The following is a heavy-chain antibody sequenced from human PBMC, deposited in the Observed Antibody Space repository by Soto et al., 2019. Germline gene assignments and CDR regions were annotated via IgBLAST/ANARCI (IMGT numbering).Heavy chain of an antibody. J-gene: IGHJ4*02. CDR1: GGSISSGDYY. Sequence: QVQLQESGPGLVKPSQTLSLTCTVSGGSISSGDYYWSWIRQPPGKGLEWIGYIYYSGSTYYNPSLKSLVTISVHTSKKQCSLKLSSVTAADSAVYYCARVADCSGGRCYFSVDYWGQGTLVTVSS. CDR3: ARVADCSGGRCYFSVDY. V-gene: IGHV4-30-4*01. CDR2: IYYSGST. D-gene: IGHD2-15*01.